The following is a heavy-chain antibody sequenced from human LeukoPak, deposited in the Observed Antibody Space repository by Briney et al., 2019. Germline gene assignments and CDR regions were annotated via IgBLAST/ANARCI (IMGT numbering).Heavy chain of an antibody. V-gene: IGHV3-23*01. CDR1: GFTFSSYP. CDR2: ISGSGGAT. Sequence: GGSLRLSCAASGFTFSSYPMNWVRQAPGKGLEWVSGISGSGGATFYGDSVQGRFTISRDNSRDTLYLQMSSLRAEDTAVYYCGKYLQPAVGANDYWGQRTLVAVSS. CDR3: GKYLQPAVGANDY. J-gene: IGHJ4*02. D-gene: IGHD1-26*01.